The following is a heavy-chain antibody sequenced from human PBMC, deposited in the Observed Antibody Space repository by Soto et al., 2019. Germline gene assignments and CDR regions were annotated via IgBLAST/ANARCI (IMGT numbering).Heavy chain of an antibody. CDR1: GFSLSTSGVG. CDR3: ARRPRYSNYVDY. Sequence: QITLKESGPTLVKPTQTLTLTCTFSGFSLSTSGVGVGWIRQPPGKALVWLALIYWNDDKRYSPSLKRRLTIAKDTSKNQVVLNMTNMDPVDTATYFCARRPRYSNYVDYWGQGTLVTVSS. CDR2: IYWNDDK. J-gene: IGHJ4*02. V-gene: IGHV2-5*01. D-gene: IGHD4-4*01.